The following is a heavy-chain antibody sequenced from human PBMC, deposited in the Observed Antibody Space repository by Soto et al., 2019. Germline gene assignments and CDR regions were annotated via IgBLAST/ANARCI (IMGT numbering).Heavy chain of an antibody. Sequence: GGSLRLSCAASGFTFSSYWMHWVRQAPGKGLVWVSRINSDGSSTSYADSVKGRFTISRDNAKNTLYLQMNSLRAEDTAVYYCARGGYSYDYYYYYYGMDVWGQGTTVTVS. V-gene: IGHV3-74*01. CDR2: INSDGSST. D-gene: IGHD5-18*01. CDR3: ARGGYSYDYYYYYYGMDV. CDR1: GFTFSSYW. J-gene: IGHJ6*02.